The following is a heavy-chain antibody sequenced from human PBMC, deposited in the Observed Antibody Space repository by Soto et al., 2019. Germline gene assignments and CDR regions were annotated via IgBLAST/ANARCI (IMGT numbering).Heavy chain of an antibody. D-gene: IGHD1-26*01. CDR3: AREHYSGSYPRAFDI. CDR2: IKSKTDGGTT. V-gene: IGHV3-15*01. Sequence: EVQLVESGGGLVKPGGSLRLSCAASGFTFSNAWMSWVRQAPGKGLEWVGRIKSKTDGGTTDYAAPVKGRFTISRDDSKNTLYLQMNSLRAEDTAVYYCAREHYSGSYPRAFDIWGQGTMVTVSS. CDR1: GFTFSNAW. J-gene: IGHJ3*02.